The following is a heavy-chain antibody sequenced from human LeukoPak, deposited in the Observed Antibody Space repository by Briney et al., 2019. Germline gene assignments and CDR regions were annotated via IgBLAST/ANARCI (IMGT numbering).Heavy chain of an antibody. V-gene: IGHV4-34*01. D-gene: IGHD3-3*01. CDR1: GGSFSGYY. CDR2: INHSGST. CDR3: ARGRGDFWSGTTRNWFDP. J-gene: IGHJ5*02. Sequence: SETLSLTCAVYGGSFSGYYWSWIRQPPGKGLEWIGEINHSGSTNYHPSLKSRVTISVDTSKNQFSLKLSSVTAADTAVYYCARGRGDFWSGTTRNWFDPWGQGTLVTVSS.